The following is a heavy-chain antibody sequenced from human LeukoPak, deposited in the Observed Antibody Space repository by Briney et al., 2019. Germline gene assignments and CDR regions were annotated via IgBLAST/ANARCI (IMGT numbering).Heavy chain of an antibody. V-gene: IGHV3-7*03. Sequence: GGSLRLSCAASGFTFSSYWMNWARQAPGKGLEWVASINHNGNVNYYVDSVKGRFTISRDNAKNSLYLQMSNLRAEDTAVYYCARGGAGTMFDYWGQGTLVTVSS. CDR2: INHNGNVN. D-gene: IGHD6-19*01. CDR1: GFTFSSYW. CDR3: ARGGAGTMFDY. J-gene: IGHJ4*02.